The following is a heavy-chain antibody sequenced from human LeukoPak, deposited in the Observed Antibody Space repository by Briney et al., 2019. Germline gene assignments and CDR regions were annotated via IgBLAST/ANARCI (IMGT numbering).Heavy chain of an antibody. V-gene: IGHV3-53*01. D-gene: IGHD6-13*01. Sequence: PGGSLRLSCAASGFTVSSNSMSWVRQAPGKGLEWVSVINSGGGTYYTDSVKGRFTISRDNSKNTLYLQMNSLRAEDTAVYYCAKTRPLDSSSWSHGDYWGQGTLVTVSS. CDR3: AKTRPLDSSSWSHGDY. J-gene: IGHJ4*02. CDR1: GFTVSSNS. CDR2: INSGGGT.